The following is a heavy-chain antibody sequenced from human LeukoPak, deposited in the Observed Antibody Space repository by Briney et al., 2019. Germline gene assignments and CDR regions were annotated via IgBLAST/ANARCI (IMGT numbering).Heavy chain of an antibody. D-gene: IGHD2-15*01. V-gene: IGHV3-11*06. J-gene: IGHJ4*02. CDR3: ARDLGYCSGGSCYSSGFDY. CDR2: ISRSSSYT. CDR1: GFTFSDYY. Sequence: GGSLRLSCAASGFTFSDYYMSWIRQAPGKGLEWVSYISRSSSYTNYADSVKGRFTISRDNAKNSLYLQMNSLRAEDTAVYYCARDLGYCSGGSCYSSGFDYWGQGTLVTVSS.